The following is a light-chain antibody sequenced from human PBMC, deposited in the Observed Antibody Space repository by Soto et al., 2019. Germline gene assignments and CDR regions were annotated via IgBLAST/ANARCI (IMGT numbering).Light chain of an antibody. CDR3: DAYAGSYTSV. CDR2: DVS. V-gene: IGLV2-11*01. CDR1: SSDVGGYNY. Sequence: QSALTQPRSVSGSPGQSVTISCTGTSSDVGGYNYVSWYQQHPGKAPKLMIYDVSKRPSGVPDRFSGSKSGNTASVTISAIQAEDEADYYCDAYAGSYTSVVGGGTKPTV. J-gene: IGLJ2*01.